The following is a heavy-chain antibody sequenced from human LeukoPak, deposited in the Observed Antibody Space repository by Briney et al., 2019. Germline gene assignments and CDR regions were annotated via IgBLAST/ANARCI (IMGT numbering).Heavy chain of an antibody. J-gene: IGHJ5*02. Sequence: PGGSLRLSCAASGITFTNAWLTWVRQAPGKGLEWVGRVKTKGDGGAADYAAPVKGRFTISRDDSTKTLYLQMNSLKTEDTDVYYCTTDRMIYATNWAVSWFDPWGQGTLVTVSS. V-gene: IGHV3-15*01. CDR3: TTDRMIYATNWAVSWFDP. D-gene: IGHD2-8*01. CDR1: GITFTNAW. CDR2: VKTKGDGGAA.